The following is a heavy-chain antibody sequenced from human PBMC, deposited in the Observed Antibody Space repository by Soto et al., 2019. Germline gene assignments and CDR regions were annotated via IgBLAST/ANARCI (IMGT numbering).Heavy chain of an antibody. Sequence: QVQLVQSGAEVRKPGASVKVSCQTSGYKFTDHHIHWVRQAPGQGLEWMGWIAPNNGNTHYVPKFKVRVTITSDTSTSTAHMELAELTSDDTAVYYCATKLGFTWLTYFDLLGRGTLVTVSS. CDR1: GYKFTDHH. J-gene: IGHJ2*01. CDR3: ATKLGFTWLTYFDL. CDR2: IAPNNGNT. V-gene: IGHV1-2*02. D-gene: IGHD3-22*01.